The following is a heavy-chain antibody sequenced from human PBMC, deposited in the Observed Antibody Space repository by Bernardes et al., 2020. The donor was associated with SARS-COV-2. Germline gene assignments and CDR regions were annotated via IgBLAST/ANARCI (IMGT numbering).Heavy chain of an antibody. J-gene: IGHJ4*02. CDR3: VKDLFVGVTTLRH. CDR2: ISGNGGTT. CDR1: GFIFSDYA. D-gene: IGHD2-21*02. V-gene: IGHV3-64D*06. Sequence: GGSLRLSCSASGFIFSDYALHWVRQAPGKGLEYVSVISGNGGTTYFTNSVKGRFTLSRDNSKNTVYLQMNDLRPEDTAIYYCVKDLFVGVTTLRHWGQGTLVTVSS.